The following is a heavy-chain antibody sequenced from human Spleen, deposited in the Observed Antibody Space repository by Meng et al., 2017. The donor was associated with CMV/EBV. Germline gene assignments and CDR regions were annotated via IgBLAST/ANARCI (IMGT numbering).Heavy chain of an antibody. V-gene: IGHV3-74*01. J-gene: IGHJ4*02. CDR2: INDDASSI. CDR3: VRVADFGDYGDF. D-gene: IGHD4-17*01. CDR1: GFTVRNYW. Sequence: CAASGFTVRNYWMHWVRQVPGKGLVWVSRINDDASSITYADSVKGRFTISRDNAKNTLFLQMNSLRAEDAALYYCVRVADFGDYGDFWGQGILVTVSS.